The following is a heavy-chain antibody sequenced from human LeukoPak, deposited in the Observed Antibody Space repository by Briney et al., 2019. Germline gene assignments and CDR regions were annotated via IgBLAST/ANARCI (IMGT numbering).Heavy chain of an antibody. Sequence: KPRGSPRLSCAASGFTFSSYSMNWVRQAPGKGLEWVSFISSSSSYIYYADSVKGRFTISRDNARNSLYLQMNSLRAEDTAVYYCARDKYGDQYYFDYWGQGTVDTVSS. J-gene: IGHJ4*02. CDR1: GFTFSSYS. CDR2: ISSSSSYI. V-gene: IGHV3-21*01. D-gene: IGHD4-17*01. CDR3: ARDKYGDQYYFDY.